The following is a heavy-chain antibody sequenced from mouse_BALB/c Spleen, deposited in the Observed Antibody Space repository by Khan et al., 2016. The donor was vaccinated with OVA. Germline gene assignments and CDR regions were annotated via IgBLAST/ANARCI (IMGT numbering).Heavy chain of an antibody. Sequence: EVQLQQSGPELVKPGASVKISCKASGYSFTGYFMHWVMQSHGKSLEWIGRINPHFGETLYNPKFVDKATLTVDESSSTAHLELRSLASEDSAVYYCARIYVSDFDYWGQGTTLTVSS. V-gene: IGHV1-20*02. J-gene: IGHJ2*01. CDR2: INPHFGET. D-gene: IGHD1-1*01. CDR3: ARIYVSDFDY. CDR1: GYSFTGYF.